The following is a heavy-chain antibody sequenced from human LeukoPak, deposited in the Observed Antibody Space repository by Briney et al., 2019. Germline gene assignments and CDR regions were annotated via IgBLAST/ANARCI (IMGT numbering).Heavy chain of an antibody. D-gene: IGHD3-3*01. CDR1: GYTFTSYA. CDR2: INAGNGNT. CDR3: ARDMTYYDFWSGYYKSNWFDP. Sequence: GASVKVSCKASGYTFTSYAMHWVRQAPGQRLEWMGWINAGNGNTKYSQKLQGRVTMTTDTSTSTAYMELRSLRSDDTAVYYCARDMTYYDFWSGYYKSNWFDPWGQGTLVTVSS. V-gene: IGHV1-3*01. J-gene: IGHJ5*02.